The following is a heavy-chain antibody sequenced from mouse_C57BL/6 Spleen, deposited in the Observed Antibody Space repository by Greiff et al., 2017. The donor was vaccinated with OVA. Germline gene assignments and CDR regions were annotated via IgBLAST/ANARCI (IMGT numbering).Heavy chain of an antibody. CDR2: IDPETGGT. J-gene: IGHJ2*01. D-gene: IGHD2-1*01. CDR1: GYTFTDYE. Sequence: VKLVESGAELVRPGASVTLSCKASGYTFTDYEMHWVKQTPVHGLEWIGAIDPETGGTAYNQKFKGKAILTADKSSSTAYMELRSLTSEDSAVYYCTRGYYGNLYFDYWGKGTTLTVSS. V-gene: IGHV1-15*01. CDR3: TRGYYGNLYFDY.